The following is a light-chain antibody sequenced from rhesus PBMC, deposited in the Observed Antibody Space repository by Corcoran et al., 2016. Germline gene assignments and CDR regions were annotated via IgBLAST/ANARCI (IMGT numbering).Light chain of an antibody. CDR1: QGITND. CDR2: EAS. CDR3: QHYYSTPYS. V-gene: IGKV1-25*01. Sequence: DIQMTQSPSSLSASVGDRVTITCRVSQGITNDLAWYQQKPGETPKLLIYEASSLQSGIPSRFSGSGSGTDFTLTISSLQPEDFATYYCQHYYSTPYSCGQGTKVEIK. J-gene: IGKJ2*01.